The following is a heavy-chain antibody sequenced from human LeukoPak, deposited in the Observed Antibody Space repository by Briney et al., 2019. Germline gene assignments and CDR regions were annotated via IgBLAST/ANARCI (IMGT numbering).Heavy chain of an antibody. CDR1: GGTFSSYA. V-gene: IGHV1-69*04. J-gene: IGHJ4*02. Sequence: GASVKVSCKASGGTFSSYAISWVRQAPGQGLEWMGRIIPILGIANYAQKFQGRVTITADKSTSTAYMELSSLRSEDTAVYYCARRAHARFLEWLPGGQGTLVTVSS. D-gene: IGHD3-3*01. CDR2: IIPILGIA. CDR3: ARRAHARFLEWLP.